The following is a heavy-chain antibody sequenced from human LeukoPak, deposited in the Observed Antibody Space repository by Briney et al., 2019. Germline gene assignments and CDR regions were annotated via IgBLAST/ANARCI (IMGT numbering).Heavy chain of an antibody. CDR2: ISGSGSTI. CDR1: GFTFSDYY. Sequence: GGSLRLSCAASGFTFSDYYMSWIRQAPGKGLEWVSYISGSGSTIYYADSVKGRFTISRDNAKNSLYLQMDSLRAEDTAVYYCAREVRYCSSTSCFDWFDPWGQGTLVTVSS. CDR3: AREVRYCSSTSCFDWFDP. D-gene: IGHD2-2*01. V-gene: IGHV3-11*01. J-gene: IGHJ5*02.